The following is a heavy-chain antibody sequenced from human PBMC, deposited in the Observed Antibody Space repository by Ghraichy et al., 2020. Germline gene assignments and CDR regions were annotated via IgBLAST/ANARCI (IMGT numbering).Heavy chain of an antibody. CDR3: ARGGVRGVIPRPYYFDY. CDR2: IWYDGSNK. V-gene: IGHV3-33*01. D-gene: IGHD3-10*01. CDR1: GFTFSSYG. J-gene: IGHJ4*02. Sequence: LSLTCAASGFTFSSYGMHWVRQAPGKGLEWVAVIWYDGSNKYYADSVKGRFTISRDNSKNTLYLQMNSLRAEDTAVYYCARGGVRGVIPRPYYFDYWGQGTLVTVSS.